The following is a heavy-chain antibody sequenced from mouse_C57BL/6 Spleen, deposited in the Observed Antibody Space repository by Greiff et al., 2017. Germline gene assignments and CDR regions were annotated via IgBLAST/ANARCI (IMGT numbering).Heavy chain of an antibody. V-gene: IGHV1-80*01. CDR1: GYAFSSYW. CDR2: IYPGDGDT. CDR3: TRCDYDAGFAY. D-gene: IGHD2-4*01. Sequence: VKLQQSGAELVKPGASVKLSCKASGYAFSSYWMNWVKQRPGKGLEWIGQIYPGDGDTNYNGKFKGKATLTADKSSSTAYMQLSSLTSEDSAVYFCTRCDYDAGFAYWGQGTLVTVSA. J-gene: IGHJ3*01.